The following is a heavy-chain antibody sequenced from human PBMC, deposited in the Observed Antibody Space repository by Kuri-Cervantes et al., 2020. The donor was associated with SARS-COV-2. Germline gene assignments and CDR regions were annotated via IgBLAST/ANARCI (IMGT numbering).Heavy chain of an antibody. V-gene: IGHV3-21*04. CDR3: AKVSNILELLAPFDY. CDR2: ISRNSNYR. CDR1: GIDCSLYN. D-gene: IGHD1-7*01. J-gene: IGHJ4*02. Sequence: LTSAAPGIDCSLYNMNWVRQAPGKGLEWVSRISRNSNYRDYADAVKGRFIISRDNAKNSLDLQMNSLRAEDTAVYYCAKVSNILELLAPFDYRGQGTLVTVSS.